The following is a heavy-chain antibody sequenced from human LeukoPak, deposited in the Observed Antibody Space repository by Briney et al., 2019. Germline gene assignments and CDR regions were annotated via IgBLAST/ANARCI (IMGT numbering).Heavy chain of an antibody. D-gene: IGHD3-10*01. V-gene: IGHV1-2*04. CDR2: INPNSGGT. CDR3: ARSGGSGSYYNPFDY. CDR1: GYTFTGYY. J-gene: IGHJ4*02. Sequence: ASVKVSCKASGYTFTGYYMHWVRQAPGQGLEWMGWINPNSGGTNYAQKFQGWVTMTRDTSISTAYMELSRLRSDDTAVYYCARSGGSGSYYNPFDYWGQGTLVTVSS.